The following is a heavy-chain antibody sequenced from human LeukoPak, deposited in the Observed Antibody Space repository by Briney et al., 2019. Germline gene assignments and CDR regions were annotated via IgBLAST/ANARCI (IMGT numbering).Heavy chain of an antibody. D-gene: IGHD3-9*01. CDR2: IKQDGSEK. V-gene: IGHV3-7*01. CDR1: GFTYSSYW. Sequence: VQPGGSLRLSCAASGFTYSSYWMIWVRQAPGMGLEWVANIKQDGSEKYYVDSVKGRFTISRDNAKNSLYLQMNSLRAEDTAVYYCARLRYSYWYFDLWGRGTLVTVSS. CDR3: ARLRYSYWYFDL. J-gene: IGHJ2*01.